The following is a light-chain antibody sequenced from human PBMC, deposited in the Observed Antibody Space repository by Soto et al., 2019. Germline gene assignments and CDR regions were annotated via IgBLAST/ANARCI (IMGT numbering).Light chain of an antibody. CDR3: KQYKVLSAFT. J-gene: IGKJ3*01. CDR2: GAS. CDR1: QDITNF. Sequence: DIQMTQSPSSLSASVGDRVTITCQASQDITNFLNWYQQKPGQAPKLLIYGASNLETGVPSRFSGTGSETHFTLTISSLQHEDVPKYYCKQYKVLSAFTFGPGTKLDFK. V-gene: IGKV1-33*01.